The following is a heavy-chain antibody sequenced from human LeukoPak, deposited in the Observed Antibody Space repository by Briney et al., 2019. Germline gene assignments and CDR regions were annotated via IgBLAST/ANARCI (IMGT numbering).Heavy chain of an antibody. Sequence: GGSLRLSCAASGFTFSSYSMNWVRQAPGKGLEWVSYISSSSSTIYYADSVKGRFTISRDNAKNSLYLQMNSLRAEDTAVYYCAKGTKIAVAGRFDYWGQGTLVTVSS. J-gene: IGHJ4*02. D-gene: IGHD6-19*01. V-gene: IGHV3-48*01. CDR1: GFTFSSYS. CDR2: ISSSSSTI. CDR3: AKGTKIAVAGRFDY.